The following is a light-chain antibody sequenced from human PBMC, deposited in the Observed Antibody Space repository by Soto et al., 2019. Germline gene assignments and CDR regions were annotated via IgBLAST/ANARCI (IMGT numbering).Light chain of an antibody. CDR3: QQYYSPSWT. CDR2: WAS. Sequence: DIVMTQSPDSLAVSLGERATINCKSSQSVLYSSNNKNYLAWYQQKPGQPPKLLIYWASTRESGVPDRFSGSGSGTDFTLTISSLQAEDAAVYYCQQYYSPSWTFGQATKVEI. V-gene: IGKV4-1*01. CDR1: QSVLYSSNNKNY. J-gene: IGKJ1*01.